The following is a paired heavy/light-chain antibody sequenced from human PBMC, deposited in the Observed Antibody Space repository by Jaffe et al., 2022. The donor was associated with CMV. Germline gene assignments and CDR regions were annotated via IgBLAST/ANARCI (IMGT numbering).Light chain of an antibody. CDR1: QRISSY. Sequence: DIQMTQSPSSLSASLGDRVIITCRASQRISSYLNWYQQKPGKAPKLLIYAASSLQSGVPSRFSGSGSGTDFSLTISNLQPEDFATYYCQQSYSSPVTFGQGTKLEIK. CDR3: QQSYSSPVT. CDR2: AAS. J-gene: IGKJ2*01. V-gene: IGKV1-39*01.
Heavy chain of an antibody. CDR1: GGTFRDYV. V-gene: IGHV1-69*01. Sequence: QVHLVQSGAEVKRPGSSVKVSCKASGGTFRDYVINWVRRAPGQGLEWMGGIIPIFGTANYTQKFQGRITITADESTSTAYMDLSSLRSEDTAVYYCARTYYDFGNGYYYYGMDVWGQGTTVTVSS. CDR3: ARTYYDFGNGYYYYGMDV. D-gene: IGHD3-3*01. J-gene: IGHJ6*02. CDR2: IIPIFGTA.